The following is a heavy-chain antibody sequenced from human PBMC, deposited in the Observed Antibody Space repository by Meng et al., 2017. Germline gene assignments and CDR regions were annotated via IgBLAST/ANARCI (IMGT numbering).Heavy chain of an antibody. CDR3: SRDTVEAYCGGDCCPLGY. V-gene: IGHV4-34*01. D-gene: IGHD2-21*02. CDR2: INHSGST. CDR1: GGSFSGYY. J-gene: IGHJ4*02. Sequence: QVQRQTVVAGWLKPSETLSLTCAVYGGSFSGYYWSRIRQPPGKGLEWIGEINHSGSTNYTPSLKSRVTISVDTSKNQFSLKLSSVTAADTAVYYCSRDTVEAYCGGDCCPLGYWGQGTLVTVSS.